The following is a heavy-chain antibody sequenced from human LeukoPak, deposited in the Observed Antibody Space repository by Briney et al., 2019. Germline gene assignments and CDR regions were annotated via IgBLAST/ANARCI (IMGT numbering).Heavy chain of an antibody. CDR2: ISAYNGNT. J-gene: IGHJ5*02. D-gene: IGHD3/OR15-3a*01. Sequence: ASVKVSCKASGYTFTGYYMHWVRQAPGQGLEWMGWISAYNGNTNYAQKLQGRVTMTTDISTSTAYMELRSLRSDDTAVYYCARDGRFDPWGQGTLVTVSS. CDR1: GYTFTGYY. CDR3: ARDGRFDP. V-gene: IGHV1-18*04.